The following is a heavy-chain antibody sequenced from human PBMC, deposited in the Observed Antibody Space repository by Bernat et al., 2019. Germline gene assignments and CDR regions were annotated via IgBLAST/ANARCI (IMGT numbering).Heavy chain of an antibody. CDR2: ISYDGSNK. CDR1: GFTFSSYA. V-gene: IGHV3-30-3*01. Sequence: QVQLVESGGGVVQPGRSLRLSCAASGFTFSSYAMHWVRQAPGKGLEWVAVISYDGSNKYYEDSVKGRFTISRDNSKNKLYLQMNSLRAEDTAVYYCARMGGAFDYWGQGTLVTVSS. J-gene: IGHJ4*02. D-gene: IGHD1-26*01. CDR3: ARMGGAFDY.